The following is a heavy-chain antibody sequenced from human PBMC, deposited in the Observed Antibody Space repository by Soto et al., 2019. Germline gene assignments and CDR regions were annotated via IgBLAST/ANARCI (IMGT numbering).Heavy chain of an antibody. V-gene: IGHV4-34*01. CDR1: GGSLSGFY. CDR2: IKDGGYT. Sequence: QVQLQQWGAGLLKPSETLSLNCAVNGGSLSGFYWSWIRQPPGKGLEWIGEIKDGGYTNYSPSLKRRANISSDRSNNQFSLRLNSVTAADTGVYYCARGQEGVVATNWDQGALVTVSS. CDR3: ARGQEGVVATN. J-gene: IGHJ4*02. D-gene: IGHD5-12*01.